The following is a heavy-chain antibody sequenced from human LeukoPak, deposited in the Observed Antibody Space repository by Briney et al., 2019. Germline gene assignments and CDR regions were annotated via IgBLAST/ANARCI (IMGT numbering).Heavy chain of an antibody. CDR2: ISAYNGNT. CDR1: GFTFTSYD. J-gene: IGHJ4*02. Sequence: GASVKVSCTASGFTFTSYDISWVRQAPGQGLEWMGWISAYNGNTNYAQKLQGRVTMTTDTSTSTAYMELRSLRSDNTAVYYCARVRDMVRGVITFDYWGQGTLVTVSS. D-gene: IGHD3-10*01. CDR3: ARVRDMVRGVITFDY. V-gene: IGHV1-18*01.